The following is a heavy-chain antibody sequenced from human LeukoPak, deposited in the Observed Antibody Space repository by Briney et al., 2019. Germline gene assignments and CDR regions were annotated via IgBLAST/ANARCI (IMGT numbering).Heavy chain of an antibody. CDR2: INHSGST. CDR3: ARGWELLRE. V-gene: IGHV4-34*01. CDR1: GGSFSGYY. J-gene: IGHJ4*02. Sequence: ETLSLTCALYGGSFSGYYWSWIREPPGKGLEWIGEINHSGSTNYNPSLKSRVTISVDTSKNQFSLKLSSVTAADTAVYYCARGWELLREWGQGTLVTVSS. D-gene: IGHD1-26*01.